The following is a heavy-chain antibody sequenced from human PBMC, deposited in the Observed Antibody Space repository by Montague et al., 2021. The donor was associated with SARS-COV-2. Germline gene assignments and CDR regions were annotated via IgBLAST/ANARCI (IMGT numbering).Heavy chain of an antibody. D-gene: IGHD3-22*01. CDR3: ASPTYYYDSSGSDAFDI. CDR1: GASISSRSYY. Sequence: SETLSLTCTVSGASISSRSYYWGWIRQPPGKGLEWIGFKYYSGSTYYNPTLKSRVTISVDTSKNQFSLKLSSVTAADTAVYYYASPTYYYDSSGSDAFDIWGQGTMVTVSS. V-gene: IGHV4-39*01. J-gene: IGHJ3*02. CDR2: KYYSGST.